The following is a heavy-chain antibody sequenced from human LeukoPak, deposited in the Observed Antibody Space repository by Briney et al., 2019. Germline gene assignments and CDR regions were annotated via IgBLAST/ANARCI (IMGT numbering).Heavy chain of an antibody. V-gene: IGHV4-39*01. CDR2: IYYIGST. CDR3: ARHLGSSWYSDY. Sequence: PSETLSLTCTVSGGSISSSSYYWGWIRQPPGKGLEWIGSIYYIGSTYYNPSLKSRVTISVDTSKNQFSLKLSSVTAADTAVYYCARHLGSSWYSDYWGQGTLVTVSS. D-gene: IGHD6-13*01. CDR1: GGSISSSSYY. J-gene: IGHJ4*02.